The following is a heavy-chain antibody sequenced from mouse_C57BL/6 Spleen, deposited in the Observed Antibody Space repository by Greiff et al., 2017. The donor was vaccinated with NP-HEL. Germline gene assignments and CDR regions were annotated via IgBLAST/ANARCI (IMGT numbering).Heavy chain of an antibody. CDR2: IHPNSGST. J-gene: IGHJ4*01. Sequence: QVQLQQPGAELVKPGASVKLSCKASGYTFTSYWMHWVKQRPGQGLEWIGMIHPNSGSTNYNEKFKSKATLTVDKSSSTAYMQLSSLTSEDSAVYYCARGAYHDLYYYAMDYWGQGTSVTVSS. CDR1: GYTFTSYW. D-gene: IGHD2-12*01. CDR3: ARGAYHDLYYYAMDY. V-gene: IGHV1-64*01.